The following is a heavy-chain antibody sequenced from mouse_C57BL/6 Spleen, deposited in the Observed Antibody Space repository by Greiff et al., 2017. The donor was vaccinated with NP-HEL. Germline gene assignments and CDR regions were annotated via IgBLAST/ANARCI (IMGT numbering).Heavy chain of an antibody. V-gene: IGHV1-82*01. CDR2: IYPGDGDT. D-gene: IGHD4-1*01. CDR1: GYAFSSSW. CDR3: AREILGLGYFDV. Sequence: VQLQQSGPELVKPGASVKISCKASGYAFSSSWMNWVKQRPGKGLEWIGRIYPGDGDTNYNGKFKGKATLTADKSSSTAYMQLSSLTSEDSAVYFCAREILGLGYFDVWGTGTTVTVSS. J-gene: IGHJ1*03.